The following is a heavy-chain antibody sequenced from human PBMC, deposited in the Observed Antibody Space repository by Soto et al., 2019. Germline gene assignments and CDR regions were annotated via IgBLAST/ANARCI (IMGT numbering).Heavy chain of an antibody. CDR3: ASFEYSSPAYYDY. CDR1: GFTFSSYS. D-gene: IGHD6-6*01. CDR2: ISSSSSTI. Sequence: GESLKISCAASGFTFSSYSMNWVRQAPGKGLEWVSYISSSSSTIYYADSVKGRFTISRDNAKNSLYLQMNSLRDEDTAVYYCASFEYSSPAYYDYWGQGTLVTVSS. J-gene: IGHJ4*02. V-gene: IGHV3-48*02.